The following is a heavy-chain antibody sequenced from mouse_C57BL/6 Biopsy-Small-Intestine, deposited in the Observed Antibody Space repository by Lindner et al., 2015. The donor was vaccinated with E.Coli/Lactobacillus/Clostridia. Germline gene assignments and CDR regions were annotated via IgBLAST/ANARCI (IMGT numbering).Heavy chain of an antibody. D-gene: IGHD2-12*01. J-gene: IGHJ4*01. CDR3: ARSYYSDSRGAMDY. CDR2: FNPNYGIT. CDR1: GYSFTDYN. Sequence: VQLQESGPELVKPGASVKMSCKASGYSFTDYNMNWVKQSNGKSLEWIGRFNPNYGITTYNQKYKGKATLTVDHSSSTAYMHLNSLTSEDSAVYYCARSYYSDSRGAMDYWGQGTSVTVSS. V-gene: IGHV1-39*01.